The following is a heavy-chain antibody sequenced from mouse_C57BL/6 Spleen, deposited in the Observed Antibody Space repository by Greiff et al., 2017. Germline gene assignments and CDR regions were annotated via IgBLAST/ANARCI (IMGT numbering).Heavy chain of an antibody. V-gene: IGHV3-6*01. J-gene: IGHJ4*01. CDR2: ISYDGSN. D-gene: IGHD1-1*01. Sequence: VQLKQSGPGLVKPSQSLSLTCSVTGYSITSGYYWNWIRQFPGNKLEWMGYISYDGSNNYNPSIKNRISITRDPSKNQFFLKLNSVTTEDTATYYCALYYYGSSYYAMDYWGQGTSVTVSS. CDR3: ALYYYGSSYYAMDY. CDR1: GYSITSGYY.